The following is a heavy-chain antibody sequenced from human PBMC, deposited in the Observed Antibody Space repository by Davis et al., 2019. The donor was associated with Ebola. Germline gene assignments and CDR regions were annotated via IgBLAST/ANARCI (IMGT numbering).Heavy chain of an antibody. J-gene: IGHJ6*02. Sequence: SETLSLTCTVSGGSISSYYWSWIRQPPGKGLEWIGYIYYSGSTNYNPSLKSRVTISVDTSKNQFSLKLSSMTAADTAVYYCARDPYYYDSSGYCYYYYGMDVWGQGTTVTVSS. V-gene: IGHV4-59*01. D-gene: IGHD3-22*01. CDR3: ARDPYYYDSSGYCYYYYGMDV. CDR1: GGSISSYY. CDR2: IYYSGST.